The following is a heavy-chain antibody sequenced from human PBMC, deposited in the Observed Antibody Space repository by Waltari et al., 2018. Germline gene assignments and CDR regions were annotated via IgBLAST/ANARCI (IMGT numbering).Heavy chain of an antibody. J-gene: IGHJ5*02. V-gene: IGHV4-30-2*01. CDR3: ARGGYCSSTSCYRPWFDP. D-gene: IGHD2-2*02. CDR1: GGSISSGGYS. Sequence: QLQLQESGSGLVKPSQTLSLTCAVSGGSISSGGYSWSWIRQPPGKGLEWIGYIYHSGSTYYNPSLKSRVTISVDRSKNQFSLKLSSVTAAETAVYYGARGGYCSSTSCYRPWFDPWGQGTLVTVSS. CDR2: IYHSGST.